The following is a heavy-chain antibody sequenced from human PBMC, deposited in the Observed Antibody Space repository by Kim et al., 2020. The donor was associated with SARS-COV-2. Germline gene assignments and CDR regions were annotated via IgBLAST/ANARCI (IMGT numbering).Heavy chain of an antibody. V-gene: IGHV1-24*01. D-gene: IGHD5-12*01. CDR3: ATARGYSGYDFDY. J-gene: IGHJ4*02. Sequence: YAQKFQGRVTMTEDTSTDTAYMELSSLRSEDTAVYYCATARGYSGYDFDYWGQGTLVTVSS.